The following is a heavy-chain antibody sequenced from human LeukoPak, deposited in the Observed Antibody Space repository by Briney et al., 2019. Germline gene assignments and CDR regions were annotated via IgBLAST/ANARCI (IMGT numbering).Heavy chain of an antibody. CDR3: ARVRRQVGSRWFDS. D-gene: IGHD1-26*01. CDR1: GFPFSPNY. Sequence: GGSLRLSCAASGFPFSPNYMSWVRQAPGKGLEWVSVINTGCIPFYSDSVKGRFTISRDNSNNTLYLQMNSLRAEDTAVYYCARVRRQVGSRWFDSWGQGSPVTLSP. CDR2: INTGCIP. J-gene: IGHJ5*01. V-gene: IGHV3-53*01.